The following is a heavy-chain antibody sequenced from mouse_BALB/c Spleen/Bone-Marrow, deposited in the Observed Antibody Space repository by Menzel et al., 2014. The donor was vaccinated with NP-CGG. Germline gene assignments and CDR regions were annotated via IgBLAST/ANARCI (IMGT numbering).Heavy chain of an antibody. CDR3: ARVGNYDYAMDY. J-gene: IGHJ4*01. Sequence: VQGVESGPGLVAPSQSLSITCTVSGFSLTSYGVHWARQPPGKGLEWLGVIWSGGSTNYNSALMSRLSISKDNSKSQVFLKMNSLQTDDTAMYYCARVGNYDYAMDYWGQGTSVTVSS. V-gene: IGHV2-9*02. D-gene: IGHD2-1*01. CDR1: GFSLTSYG. CDR2: IWSGGST.